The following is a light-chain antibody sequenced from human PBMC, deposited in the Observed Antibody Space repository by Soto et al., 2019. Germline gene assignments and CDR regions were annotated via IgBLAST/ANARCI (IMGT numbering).Light chain of an antibody. Sequence: ESVLTQSPGTLSLSPGERATLSCRASQSVSSKSLAWYQQKPGQAPRLLIYGASSRATGIPDRFSGSVSGTDSTLTISRLEPEDFAVYYCQQYCPSLFNFGPGTKVDIK. CDR1: QSVSSKS. CDR2: GAS. V-gene: IGKV3-20*01. CDR3: QQYCPSLFN. J-gene: IGKJ3*01.